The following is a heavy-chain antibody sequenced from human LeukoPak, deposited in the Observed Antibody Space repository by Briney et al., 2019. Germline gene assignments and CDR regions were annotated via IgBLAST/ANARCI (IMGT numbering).Heavy chain of an antibody. V-gene: IGHV4-34*01. CDR3: ARGHRLGSSWYNY. D-gene: IGHD6-13*01. CDR2: INHSGST. Sequence: SETLSLTCAVYGGSFSGYYWSWIRQPPGQGLEWIGEINHSGSTYYNPSLKSRVTISVDTSKNQFSLKLSSVTAADTAVYYCARGHRLGSSWYNYWGQGTLVTVSS. J-gene: IGHJ4*02. CDR1: GGSFSGYY.